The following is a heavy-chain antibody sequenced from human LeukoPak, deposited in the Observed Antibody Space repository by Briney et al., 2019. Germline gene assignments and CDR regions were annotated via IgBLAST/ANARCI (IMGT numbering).Heavy chain of an antibody. CDR1: GGSISSYY. Sequence: SETLSLTCTVSGGSISSYYWSWIRQPPGKGLEWIGYIYYSGSTNYNPSLKSRVTISVDTSKDQFSLKLSSVTAADTAVYYCARSSTTVTLEHSFDYWGQGTLVPVSS. J-gene: IGHJ4*02. V-gene: IGHV4-59*08. CDR2: IYYSGST. D-gene: IGHD4-17*01. CDR3: ARSSTTVTLEHSFDY.